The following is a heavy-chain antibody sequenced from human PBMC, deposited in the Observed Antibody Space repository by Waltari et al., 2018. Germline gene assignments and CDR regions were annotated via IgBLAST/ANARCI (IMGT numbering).Heavy chain of an antibody. CDR2: ISSSSAYK. D-gene: IGHD2-2*01. CDR3: VRENCSVTSCFKHFDY. V-gene: IGHV3-21*01. J-gene: IGHJ4*02. CDR1: GISFGTYN. Sequence: EGQLVESGGGLVKPGGSLRLSCAASGISFGTYNMNWVRQAPGKGLEWVSDISSSSAYKYYADSVKGRFAISRDNAKNLLFLQMNSLRADDTAVYYCVRENCSVTSCFKHFDYWGRGILVTVSS.